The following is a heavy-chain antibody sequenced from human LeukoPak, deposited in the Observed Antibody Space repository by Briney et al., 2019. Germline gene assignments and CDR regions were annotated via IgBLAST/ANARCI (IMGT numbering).Heavy chain of an antibody. Sequence: KPSETLSLTCAVYGGSFSGYYWSWIRQPPGKGLEWIGEINHSGSTTYNPSLKSRVTISVDTSKNQFSLNLSSVTAADTAIFYCARGPCVAYAEYFQHGGRGPRVTVPS. V-gene: IGHV4-34*01. CDR3: ARGPCVAYAEYFQH. CDR2: INHSGST. CDR1: GGSFSGYY. J-gene: IGHJ1*01.